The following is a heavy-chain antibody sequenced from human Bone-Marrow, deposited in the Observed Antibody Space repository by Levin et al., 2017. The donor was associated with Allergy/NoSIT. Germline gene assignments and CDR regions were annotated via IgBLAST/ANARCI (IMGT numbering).Heavy chain of an antibody. V-gene: IGHV4-38-2*02. J-gene: IGHJ4*02. Sequence: SETLSLTCTVSGYSISSGYYWGWIRQPPGKGLEWIGSIYHSGSTYYNPSLKSRVTISVDTSKNQFSLKLSSVTAADTAVYYCAREGFLGSSSPRGFDYWGQGTLVTVSS. D-gene: IGHD6-13*01. CDR3: AREGFLGSSSPRGFDY. CDR2: IYHSGST. CDR1: GYSISSGYY.